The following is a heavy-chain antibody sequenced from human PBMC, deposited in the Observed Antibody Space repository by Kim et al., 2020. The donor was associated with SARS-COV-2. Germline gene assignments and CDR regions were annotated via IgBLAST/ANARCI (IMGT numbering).Heavy chain of an antibody. Sequence: SETLSLTCTVSGGSISSGSYYWSWIRQPAGKGLEWIGRIYTSGSTNYNPSLKSRVTILVDTSKNQFSLKLSSVTAADTAVYYCARVQSVGGLSGWFDPWGQGTLVTVSS. D-gene: IGHD3-16*01. J-gene: IGHJ5*02. V-gene: IGHV4-61*02. CDR3: ARVQSVGGLSGWFDP. CDR1: GGSISSGSYY. CDR2: IYTSGST.